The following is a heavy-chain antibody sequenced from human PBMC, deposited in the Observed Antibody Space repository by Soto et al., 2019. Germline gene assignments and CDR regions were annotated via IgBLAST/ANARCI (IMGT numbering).Heavy chain of an antibody. CDR2: IIPIFGTA. J-gene: IGHJ5*02. D-gene: IGHD3-22*01. V-gene: IGHV1-69*01. CDR1: GGTFSSYA. CDR3: ARGGKNYYDSSGYYYWFDP. Sequence: QVQLVQSGAEVKKPGSSVKVSCKASGGTFSSYAISWVRQAPGQGLEWMGGIIPIFGTANYAQKFQGRVTITADESTRTANMELSSLRYEDTAVYYCARGGKNYYDSSGYYYWFDPWGQGTLVTVSS.